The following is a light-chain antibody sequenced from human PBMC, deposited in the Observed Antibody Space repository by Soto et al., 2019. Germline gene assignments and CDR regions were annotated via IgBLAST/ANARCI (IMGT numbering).Light chain of an antibody. CDR2: GAS. CDR1: QSVSSN. Sequence: EIVMTQSPATLSVSPGERATLSCRASQSVSSNLAWYQQKPGQAPSLLIYGASTRATGIPARFSGSGSGTEFTLTISSLQSEDFAVYYCQQYNNWPYTVGQGTKLEIK. J-gene: IGKJ2*01. V-gene: IGKV3-15*01. CDR3: QQYNNWPYT.